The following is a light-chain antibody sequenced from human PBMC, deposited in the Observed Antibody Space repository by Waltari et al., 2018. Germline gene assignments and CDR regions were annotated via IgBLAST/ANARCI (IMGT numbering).Light chain of an antibody. CDR3: QQYGTSPPWT. V-gene: IGKV3-20*01. J-gene: IGKJ1*01. CDR1: QTIPSRY. Sequence: EIVLTQSPATLSLSPGERATPSCRASQTIPSRYLAWYQQRPGQAPRLLIYGASSRATGIPDRFSGSGSGTDFTLTISRLEPEDFAVYYCQQYGTSPPWTFGPGTKVEIK. CDR2: GAS.